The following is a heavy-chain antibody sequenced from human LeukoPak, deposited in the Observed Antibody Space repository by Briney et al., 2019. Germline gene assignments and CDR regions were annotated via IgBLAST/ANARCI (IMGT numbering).Heavy chain of an antibody. J-gene: IGHJ4*02. CDR3: ATRGGYCSGGSCYHFDY. CDR1: GGSFSGYY. D-gene: IGHD2-15*01. V-gene: IGHV4-34*01. CDR2: INHSGST. Sequence: SGTLSLTRAVYGGSFSGYYWSWIRQPPGKGLEWIGEINHSGSTNYNPSLKSRVTISVDTSKNQFSLKLSFVTAADTAVYYCATRGGYCSGGSCYHFDYWGQGTLVTVSS.